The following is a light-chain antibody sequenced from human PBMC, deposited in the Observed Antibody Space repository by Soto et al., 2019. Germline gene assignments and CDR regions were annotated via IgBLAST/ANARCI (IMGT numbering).Light chain of an antibody. Sequence: EIVLTQSPATLSLSPGESATLSCRASQSISSNLAWYQQKPGQSPRLLIYGASSRATGVPVRFSGSGSGVAFTLTISGLQSEDFAVYHCQQYNQWPGTFGQGTKVDI. CDR1: QSISSN. CDR3: QQYNQWPGT. V-gene: IGKV3-15*01. CDR2: GAS. J-gene: IGKJ1*01.